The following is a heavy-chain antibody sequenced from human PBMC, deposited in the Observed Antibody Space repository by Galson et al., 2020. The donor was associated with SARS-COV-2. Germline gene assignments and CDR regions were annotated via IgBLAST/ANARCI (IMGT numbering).Heavy chain of an antibody. CDR1: GVSISSGSSS. D-gene: IGHD3-22*01. Sequence: SETLSLTCSVSGVSISSGSSSWGWIRQPLGKGLERIGSIYYTGSTHYKPSLKSRVIISVDTSKNQFSLQVSSVTAADTAVYYCVRHEEAVTFIVVPPDYWGQGTLVTVSP. V-gene: IGHV4-39*01. CDR3: VRHEEAVTFIVVPPDY. J-gene: IGHJ4*02. CDR2: IYYTGST.